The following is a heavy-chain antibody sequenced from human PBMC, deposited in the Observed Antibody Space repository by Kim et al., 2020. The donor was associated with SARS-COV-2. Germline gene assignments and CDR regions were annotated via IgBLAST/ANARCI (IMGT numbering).Heavy chain of an antibody. V-gene: IGHV4-61*02. Sequence: SETLSLTCTVSSGSVNSGSYYWTWIRQPAGKGLEWIGRIYTRGGTNYNPSLKTRVTISIDTSKNQFSLKLTSVTAADTAVYYCAREYNWKYYFDHWGQGTLVTVSP. D-gene: IGHD1-20*01. CDR2: IYTRGGT. CDR3: AREYNWKYYFDH. CDR1: SGSVNSGSYY. J-gene: IGHJ4*02.